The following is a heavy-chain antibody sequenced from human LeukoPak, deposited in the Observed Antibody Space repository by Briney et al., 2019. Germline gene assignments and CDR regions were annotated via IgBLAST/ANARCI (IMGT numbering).Heavy chain of an antibody. CDR2: ISSSGSTI. Sequence: GGSLRLSCAASGFTFSSYEMNWVRQAPGKGLGWVSYISSSGSTIYYADSVKGRFTISRDNAKNSLYLQMNSLRAEDTAVYYCARDGQYNWNYVDAFDIWDQGTMVTVSS. CDR1: GFTFSSYE. CDR3: ARDGQYNWNYVDAFDI. V-gene: IGHV3-48*03. J-gene: IGHJ3*02. D-gene: IGHD1-7*01.